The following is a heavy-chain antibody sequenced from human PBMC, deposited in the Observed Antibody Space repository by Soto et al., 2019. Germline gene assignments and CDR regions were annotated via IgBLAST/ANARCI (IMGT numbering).Heavy chain of an antibody. J-gene: IGHJ3*02. Sequence: EVQLLESGGGLVQPGGSLRLSCAASGFTFSSYAMSWVRQAPGKGLEWVSAISGSGGSTYYADSVKCRFTISRDNSKNTLYLQMNSLRAEDTAVYYCAKRWGGDVDAFDIWGQGTMVTVSS. D-gene: IGHD2-21*02. CDR1: GFTFSSYA. CDR3: AKRWGGDVDAFDI. CDR2: ISGSGGST. V-gene: IGHV3-23*01.